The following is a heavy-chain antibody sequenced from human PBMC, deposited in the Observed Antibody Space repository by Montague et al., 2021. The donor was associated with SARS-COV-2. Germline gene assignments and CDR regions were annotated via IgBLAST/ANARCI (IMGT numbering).Heavy chain of an antibody. CDR3: ARDTRIAMLVVVTRYGLDV. D-gene: IGHD3-22*01. Sequence: SETLSLTCTVSGGSISSSSYHWGWIRQPPGKGLEWTGSIYYTGSTYYNPSLKSRVTISVDTSKNQFSLKLSSVTATDTAVYYCARDTRIAMLVVVTRYGLDVWGQGTTVTVSS. CDR1: GGSISSSSYH. CDR2: IYYTGST. J-gene: IGHJ6*02. V-gene: IGHV4-39*07.